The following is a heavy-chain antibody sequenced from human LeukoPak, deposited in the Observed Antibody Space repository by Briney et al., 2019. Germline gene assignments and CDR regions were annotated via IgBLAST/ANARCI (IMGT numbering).Heavy chain of an antibody. Sequence: PGGSLRLSCAASGFTFSSYTMTWVRQAPGKGLEWVSTISSNGVNTYYADSVKGRFTISRDNAKNSLYLQMNSLRAEDTAVYYCARDPHDYGVWGAYYYYYYMDVWGKGTTVTISS. V-gene: IGHV3-21*04. J-gene: IGHJ6*03. CDR2: ISSNGVNT. CDR3: ARDPHDYGVWGAYYYYYYMDV. D-gene: IGHD4-17*01. CDR1: GFTFSSYT.